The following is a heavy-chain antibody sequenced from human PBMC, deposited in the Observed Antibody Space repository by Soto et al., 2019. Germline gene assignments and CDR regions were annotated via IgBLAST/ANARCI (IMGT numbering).Heavy chain of an antibody. Sequence: QVQLVASGAGVVQPAGSLRLSCAASGFTFSSYAMQWVRQAPGTGLEWVAVISYDGSNKYYADTVKGRFTISRDNSKNTLYVQMNSLRADDTAVYYCASRWYYGYWGQGTLVIVAA. CDR3: ASRWYYGY. CDR1: GFTFSSYA. V-gene: IGHV3-30-3*01. CDR2: ISYDGSNK. D-gene: IGHD3-16*02. J-gene: IGHJ4*02.